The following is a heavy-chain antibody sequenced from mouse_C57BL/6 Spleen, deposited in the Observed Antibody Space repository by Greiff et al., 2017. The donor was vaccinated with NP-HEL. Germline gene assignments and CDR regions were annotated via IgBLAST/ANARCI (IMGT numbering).Heavy chain of an antibody. CDR3: ARREDYYGSLDY. J-gene: IGHJ2*01. CDR2: INPYNGDT. V-gene: IGHV1-20*01. D-gene: IGHD1-1*01. Sequence: VQLKQSGPELVKPGDSVKISCKASGYSFTGYFMNWVMQSHGKSLEWIGRINPYNGDTFYNQKFKGKATLTVDKSSSTAHMELRSLTSEDSAVYYCARREDYYGSLDYWGQGTTLTVSS. CDR1: GYSFTGYF.